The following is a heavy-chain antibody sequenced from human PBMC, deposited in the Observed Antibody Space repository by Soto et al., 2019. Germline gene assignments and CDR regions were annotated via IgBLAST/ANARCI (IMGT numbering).Heavy chain of an antibody. CDR1: GGTFRNFE. V-gene: IGHV1-69*01. D-gene: IGHD3-10*01. CDR2: ILPIFRTT. CDR3: ARASGAPGLYYFDH. J-gene: IGHJ5*02. Sequence: LVKVSCNASGGTFRNFEIIGVRLAPGQGLEWMGGILPIFRTTNYAQRFRSRVTITADESTSTAYMELNSLRSEDTAVFYCARASGAPGLYYFDHWGQATLVTVSS.